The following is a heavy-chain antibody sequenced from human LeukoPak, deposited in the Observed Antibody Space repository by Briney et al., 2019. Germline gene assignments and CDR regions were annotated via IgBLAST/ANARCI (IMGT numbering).Heavy chain of an antibody. CDR1: GFTFSTSD. J-gene: IGHJ3*01. Sequence: GGSLRLSCAASGFTFSTSDMHWVRQAPGKGLEWVSFIQYDGSRKNYVDSVKGRFTISRDNSKNTLYLQMFSLRPEDTAVYFCAKDLILWGQGTVVTVSS. CDR3: AKDLIL. V-gene: IGHV3-30*02. CDR2: IQYDGSRK.